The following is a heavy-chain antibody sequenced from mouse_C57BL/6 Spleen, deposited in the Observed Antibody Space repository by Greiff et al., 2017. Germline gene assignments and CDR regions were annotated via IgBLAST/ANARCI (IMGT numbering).Heavy chain of an antibody. CDR3: ALLGGGYYAMDY. CDR2: IDPSDSET. D-gene: IGHD3-3*01. CDR1: GYTFTSYW. V-gene: IGHV1-52*01. Sequence: VQLQQPGAELVRPGSSVKLSCKASGYTFTSYWMHWVKQRPIQGLEWIGNIDPSDSETHYNQKFKDKATLTVDKSSSTAYMQLSSLTSEDSAVYYCALLGGGYYAMDYWGQGTSVTVSS. J-gene: IGHJ4*01.